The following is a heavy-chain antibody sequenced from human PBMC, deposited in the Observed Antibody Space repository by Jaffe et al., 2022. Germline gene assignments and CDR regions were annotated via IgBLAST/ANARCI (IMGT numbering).Heavy chain of an antibody. CDR3: ARGVVYYYYYMDV. D-gene: IGHD3-3*01. Sequence: EVQLVETGGGLIQPGGSLRLSCAASGFTVSSNYMSWVRQAPGKGLEWVSVIYSGGSTYYADSVKGRFTISRDNSKNTLYLQMNSLRAEDTAVYYCARGVVYYYYYMDVWGKGTTVTVSS. CDR2: IYSGGST. V-gene: IGHV3-53*02. CDR1: GFTVSSNY. J-gene: IGHJ6*03.